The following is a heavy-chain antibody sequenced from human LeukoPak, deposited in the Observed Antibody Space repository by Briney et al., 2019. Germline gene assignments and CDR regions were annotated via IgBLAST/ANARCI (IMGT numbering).Heavy chain of an antibody. V-gene: IGHV4-38-2*02. Sequence: SETLSLTCTVSGYSISSGYYWGWIRQPPGKGLEWIGSIYHSGSTYYNPSLKSRVTISVDTSKNQFSLKLSSVTAADTAVYYCARDRGAHCGGDCYSSWGQGTLVTVSS. J-gene: IGHJ4*02. D-gene: IGHD2-21*02. CDR3: ARDRGAHCGGDCYSS. CDR2: IYHSGST. CDR1: GYSISSGYY.